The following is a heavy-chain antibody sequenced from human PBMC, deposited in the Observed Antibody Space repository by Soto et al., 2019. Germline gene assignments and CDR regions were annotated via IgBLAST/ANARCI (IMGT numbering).Heavy chain of an antibody. CDR3: ARDRRYCSGGSCYDGNWFDP. CDR1: GYTFTSYY. Sequence: ASVKVSCKASGYTFTSYYMHWVRQAPGQGLEWMGIINPSGGSTSYAQKFQGRVTMTRDTSTSTVYMELSSLRSEDTAVYYCARDRRYCSGGSCYDGNWFDPWGQGTLVTVSS. D-gene: IGHD2-15*01. J-gene: IGHJ5*02. CDR2: INPSGGST. V-gene: IGHV1-46*01.